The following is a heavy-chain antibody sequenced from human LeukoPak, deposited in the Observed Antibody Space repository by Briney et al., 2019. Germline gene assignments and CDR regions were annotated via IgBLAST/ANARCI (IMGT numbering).Heavy chain of an antibody. CDR1: RGTFSSYA. J-gene: IGHJ4*02. D-gene: IGHD3-10*01. V-gene: IGHV1-69*01. Sequence: ASVKVSCKASRGTFSSYAISWVRQAPGQGLEWMGGIIPIFGTANYAQKFQGRVTITADESTSTAYMELSSLRSEDTAVYYCARGVTMVRGHFDYWGQGTLDTVSS. CDR3: ARGVTMVRGHFDY. CDR2: IIPIFGTA.